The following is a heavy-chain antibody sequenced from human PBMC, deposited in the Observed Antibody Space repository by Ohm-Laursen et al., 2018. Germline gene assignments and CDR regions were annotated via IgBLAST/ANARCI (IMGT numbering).Heavy chain of an antibody. J-gene: IGHJ4*02. CDR2: ISGSGGST. Sequence: SLRLSCTAFGFTFSDYYMSWVRQAPGKGLEWVSAISGSGGSTYYADSVKGRFTISRDNSKNTLYLQMNSLRAEDTAVYYCARTTIVLMVYAIDYFDYWGQGTLVTVSS. CDR3: ARTTIVLMVYAIDYFDY. CDR1: GFTFSDYY. D-gene: IGHD2-8*01. V-gene: IGHV3-23*01.